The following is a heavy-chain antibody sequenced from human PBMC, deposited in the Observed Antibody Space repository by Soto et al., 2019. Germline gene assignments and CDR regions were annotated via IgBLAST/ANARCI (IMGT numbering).Heavy chain of an antibody. V-gene: IGHV3-74*01. Sequence: GGSLRLSCAASGFTFSSYWMHWVCKAPGKGLVWVSRINSDGSSTSYADSVKGRFTISRDNAKNTLYLQMNSLRAEDTAVYYCVRTSLVVAAATREDYWGQGTLVTVSS. CDR3: VRTSLVVAAATREDY. D-gene: IGHD2-15*01. CDR2: INSDGSST. CDR1: GFTFSSYW. J-gene: IGHJ4*02.